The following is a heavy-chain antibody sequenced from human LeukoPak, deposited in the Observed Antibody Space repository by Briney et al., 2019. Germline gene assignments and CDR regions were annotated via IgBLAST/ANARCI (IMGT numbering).Heavy chain of an antibody. J-gene: IGHJ5*02. V-gene: IGHV4-39*01. D-gene: IGHD5-12*01. Sequence: SETLSLTCTVSGGSIDSTSYYWGWFRQPPGKGLEWIGTTYYRANTYYNPSLTSRVSISVATSKRQFSLRLSSVTAADTAVYFCARGRSPGYSAHDGIDPWGQGTLVTVSA. CDR3: ARGRSPGYSAHDGIDP. CDR1: GGSIDSTSYY. CDR2: TYYRANT.